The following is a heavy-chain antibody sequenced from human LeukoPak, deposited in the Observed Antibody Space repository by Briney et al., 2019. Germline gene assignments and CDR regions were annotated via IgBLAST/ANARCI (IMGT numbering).Heavy chain of an antibody. CDR1: GFTFDDYA. V-gene: IGHV3-43D*03. Sequence: GSLRLSCAASGFTFDDYAMHWVRQAPGKGLEWVSLISWDGGSTYYADSVKGRFTISRDNSKNSLYLQMNSLRAEDTALYYCAKDHCSGGSCYFFDYWGQGTLVTVSS. J-gene: IGHJ4*02. CDR3: AKDHCSGGSCYFFDY. D-gene: IGHD2-15*01. CDR2: ISWDGGST.